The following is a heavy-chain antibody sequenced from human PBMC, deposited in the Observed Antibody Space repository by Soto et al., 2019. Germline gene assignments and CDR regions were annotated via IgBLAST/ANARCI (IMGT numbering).Heavy chain of an antibody. D-gene: IGHD3-10*01. CDR2: IYYSGAT. V-gene: IGHV4-59*01. J-gene: IGHJ3*02. Sequence: QVQLQESGPGLVKPSETLSLTCTVSGGSISSNYWSWIRQPPGKGLEWIGYIYYSGATNYNPSLKSRVTMSVDTSKNQFSLRLSSLTAADTAVYYCTRGAVGLVWFGELSTFQMWGQGTMVTVSS. CDR1: GGSISSNY. CDR3: TRGAVGLVWFGELSTFQM.